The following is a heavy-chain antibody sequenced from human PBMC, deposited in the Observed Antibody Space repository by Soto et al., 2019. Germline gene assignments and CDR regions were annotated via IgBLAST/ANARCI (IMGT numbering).Heavy chain of an antibody. CDR3: ARDPSSDYDILTGYHLNWFDP. V-gene: IGHV3-21*01. J-gene: IGHJ5*02. Sequence: GGSLRLSCAASGFTFSSYSMNWVRQSPGKGLEWVSSISSSSSYIYYADSVKGRFTISRDNAENSLYLQMNSLRAEDTAVYYCARDPSSDYDILTGYHLNWFDPWGQGTLVTVSS. CDR2: ISSSSSYI. D-gene: IGHD3-9*01. CDR1: GFTFSSYS.